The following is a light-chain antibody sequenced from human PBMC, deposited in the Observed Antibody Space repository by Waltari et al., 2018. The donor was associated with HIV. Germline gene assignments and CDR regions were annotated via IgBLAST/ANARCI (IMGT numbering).Light chain of an antibody. J-gene: IGLJ3*02. Sequence: QSVLTQPPSASEAPRQRVTIPCSGSSSNIGNNAVNWYQQLPGKAPKLLIYYNDLLSSGVSDRFSGSKSGTSASLAISGLQSEDEADYYCAAWDDSLHGVVFGGGTKLTVL. CDR1: SSNIGNNA. CDR3: AAWDDSLHGVV. V-gene: IGLV1-36*01. CDR2: YND.